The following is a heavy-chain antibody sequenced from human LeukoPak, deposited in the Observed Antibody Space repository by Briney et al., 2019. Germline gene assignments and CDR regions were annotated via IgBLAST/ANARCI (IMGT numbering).Heavy chain of an antibody. CDR1: GGSISSSSYY. CDR3: ARRRAAAGTFYYYMDV. Sequence: PSETLSLTCTVSGGSISSSSYYWGWIRQPPGKGLEWNGSIYYSGSTCYNPSLKSRVTISVDTSKNQFSLKLSSVTAADTAVYYCARRRAAAGTFYYYMDVWGKGTTVTVSS. CDR2: IYYSGST. V-gene: IGHV4-39*01. J-gene: IGHJ6*03. D-gene: IGHD6-13*01.